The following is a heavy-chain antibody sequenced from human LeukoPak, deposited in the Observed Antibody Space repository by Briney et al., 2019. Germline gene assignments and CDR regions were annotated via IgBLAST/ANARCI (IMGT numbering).Heavy chain of an antibody. CDR1: GYTFTSYY. CDR3: VRKGEKYGDYDY. V-gene: IGHV1-46*01. J-gene: IGHJ4*02. CDR2: INPSGGST. D-gene: IGHD4-17*01. Sequence: ASVKVSCKASGYTFTSYYMHWVRQAPGQGLEWMGIINPSGGSTSYAQKFQGRVTMTRDTSTSTVYMELSSLRYEDTAVYYCVRKGEKYGDYDYWGQGALVTVSS.